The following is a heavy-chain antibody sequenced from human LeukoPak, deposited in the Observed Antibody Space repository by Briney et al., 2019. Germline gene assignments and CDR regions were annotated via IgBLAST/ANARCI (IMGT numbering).Heavy chain of an antibody. V-gene: IGHV4-30-2*01. Sequence: PSQTLSLTCAVSGGSISSGGYSWSWIRQPPGKGLEWIGYIYHSGSTYYNPSLKSRVTISVDRSKNQFSLKLSSVTAADTAVYYCAREKEHYFHYWGQGTLVTVSS. D-gene: IGHD1-1*01. CDR1: GGSISSGGYS. CDR3: AREKEHYFHY. CDR2: IYHSGST. J-gene: IGHJ4*02.